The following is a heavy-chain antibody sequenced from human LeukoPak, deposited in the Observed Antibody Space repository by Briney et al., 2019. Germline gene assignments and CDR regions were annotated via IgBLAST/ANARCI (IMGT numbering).Heavy chain of an antibody. D-gene: IGHD2-15*01. CDR1: GSTFSSYW. CDR3: ARLVAAHWFDP. J-gene: IGHJ5*02. V-gene: IGHV3-7*01. Sequence: GGSLRLSCAASGSTFSSYWMSWVRQAPGKGLEWVANIKQDGSEKYYVDSVKGRFTISRDNAKNSLYLQMNSLRAEDTAVYYCARLVAAHWFDPWGQGTLVTVSS. CDR2: IKQDGSEK.